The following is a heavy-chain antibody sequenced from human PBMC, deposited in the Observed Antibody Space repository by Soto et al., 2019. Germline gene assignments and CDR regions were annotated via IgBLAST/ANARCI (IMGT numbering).Heavy chain of an antibody. V-gene: IGHV1-46*01. D-gene: IGHD2-15*01. CDR3: ARDRTSGGLFDY. CDR2: IGPSGGST. CDR1: GYTFTSYY. Sequence: QVQLVQSGAEVKKPGASVKVSCNASGYTFTSYYMHWVRQAPGQGLEWMGMIGPSGGSTTYAQNFQGRVTMTRDTATSTVYMELSSMRPEDTAVYYCARDRTSGGLFDYWGQGTLVTVSS. J-gene: IGHJ4*02.